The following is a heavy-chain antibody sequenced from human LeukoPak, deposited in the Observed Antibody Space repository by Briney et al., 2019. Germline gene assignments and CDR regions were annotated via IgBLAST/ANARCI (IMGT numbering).Heavy chain of an antibody. J-gene: IGHJ3*02. CDR2: ISSSSSYI. D-gene: IGHD6-19*01. V-gene: IGHV3-21*01. CDR1: GFTFISYS. Sequence: GGSLRLSCAASGFTFISYSMNWVRQAPGKGLECVSSISSSSSYIYYADSVKGRFTISRDNAKNSLYLQMNSLRAEDTAVYYCARGPHSSDPNIWGQGTMVTVSS. CDR3: ARGPHSSDPNI.